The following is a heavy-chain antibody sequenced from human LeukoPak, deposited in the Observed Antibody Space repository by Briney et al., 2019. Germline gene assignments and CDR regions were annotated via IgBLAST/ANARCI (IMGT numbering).Heavy chain of an antibody. CDR1: GFTFSTYA. CDR3: ARGSGGSYYTSSDY. CDR2: ISGNGGTT. J-gene: IGHJ4*02. Sequence: PGGSLRLSCAASGFTFSTYAMHWVRQAPGKGLEYVSGISGNGGTTHYANSVKGRFIISRDNSRNTLHLQMGSLRAEDMAVYYCARGSGGSYYTSSDYWGQGTLDTVSS. V-gene: IGHV3-64*01. D-gene: IGHD1-26*01.